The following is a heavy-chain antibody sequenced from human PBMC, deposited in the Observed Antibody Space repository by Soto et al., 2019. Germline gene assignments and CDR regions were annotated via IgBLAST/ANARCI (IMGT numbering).Heavy chain of an antibody. CDR1: GFTFSSYS. D-gene: IGHD3-3*01. CDR3: ASRRSLEWHAGYYGMDV. Sequence: GGSLRLSCAASGFTFSSYSMNWVRQAPGKGLEWVSYISSSSSTIYYADSVKGRFTISRDNAKNSLYLQMNSLRDEDTAVYYCASRRSLEWHAGYYGMDVWGQGTTVTVSS. J-gene: IGHJ6*02. V-gene: IGHV3-48*02. CDR2: ISSSSSTI.